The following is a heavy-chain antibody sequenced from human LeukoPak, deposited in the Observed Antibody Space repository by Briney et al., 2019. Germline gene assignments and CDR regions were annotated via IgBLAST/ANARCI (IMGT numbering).Heavy chain of an antibody. CDR3: ARHGHHGDHDY. CDR1: GGSISSSSYY. J-gene: IGHJ4*02. CDR2: IYYSGST. D-gene: IGHD2-21*02. Sequence: PSETLSLTCTVSGGSISSSSYYWGWIRQPPGKGLEWIGSIYYSGSTYYNPSLKSRVTISVDTSKNQFSLKLTSVTAADTAVYHCARHGHHGDHDYWGQGTLVTVSS. V-gene: IGHV4-39*01.